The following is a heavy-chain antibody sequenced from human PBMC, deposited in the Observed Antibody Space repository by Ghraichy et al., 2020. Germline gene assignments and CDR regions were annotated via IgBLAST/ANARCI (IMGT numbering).Heavy chain of an antibody. V-gene: IGHV3-23*01. CDR2: ISGSGRTT. CDR1: EFTFGSYA. CDR3: AKGSSEWFGDAMDV. Sequence: GWSLRLSCAVSEFTFGSYAMTWVRQAPGKGLEWVSAISGSGRTTFYADAVKGRFTISRDNSKNTLYLQMNSLRAEDTALYYCAKGSSEWFGDAMDVWGQGTTVTVSS. D-gene: IGHD3-10*01. J-gene: IGHJ6*02.